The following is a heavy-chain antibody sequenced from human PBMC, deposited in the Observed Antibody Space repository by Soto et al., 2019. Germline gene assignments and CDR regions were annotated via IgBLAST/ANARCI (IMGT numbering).Heavy chain of an antibody. CDR2: ISAGGGNT. Sequence: EVQLLESGGGLVQPGGSLRLSCAASGFSFSTYAMSWVRQAPGKGLAWVSGISAGGGNTYYADSVWGRFTISRDNSKNTVDLQISSLRAEDTALYYCAKHSEYQLLSWLDPWGLGTLVTVSS. J-gene: IGHJ5*02. D-gene: IGHD2-2*01. CDR1: GFSFSTYA. CDR3: AKHSEYQLLSWLDP. V-gene: IGHV3-23*01.